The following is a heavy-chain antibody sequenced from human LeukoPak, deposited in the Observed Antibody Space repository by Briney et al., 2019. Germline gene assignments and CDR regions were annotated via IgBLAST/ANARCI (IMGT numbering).Heavy chain of an antibody. D-gene: IGHD6-13*01. CDR2: INPNSGGT. J-gene: IGHJ6*03. CDR3: ARLAAVGPYTYYYYYMDV. Sequence: ASVKVSCKASGYTFTGYYMHWVRQAPGQGLEWMAWINPNSGGTNYAQKVQGRVTMTRDTSISTAYMELNRLRSDDTAVYYCARLAAVGPYTYYYYYMDVWGKGTTVTVSS. CDR1: GYTFTGYY. V-gene: IGHV1-2*02.